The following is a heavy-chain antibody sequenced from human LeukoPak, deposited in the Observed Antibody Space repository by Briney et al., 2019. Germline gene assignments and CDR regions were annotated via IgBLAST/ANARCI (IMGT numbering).Heavy chain of an antibody. CDR3: AGGTRDSGLK. J-gene: IGHJ4*02. V-gene: IGHV3-48*04. CDR1: AFTLSTYS. Sequence: GGSLRVSCAASAFTLSTYSMNWVRQAPGKGLQWVSYISSSGSAIYYADSVKGRFTISRDNAKSSLYLQMNSLRAEDTAVYYCAGGTRDSGLKWGPGTSVTVSS. CDR2: ISSSGSAI. D-gene: IGHD6-19*01.